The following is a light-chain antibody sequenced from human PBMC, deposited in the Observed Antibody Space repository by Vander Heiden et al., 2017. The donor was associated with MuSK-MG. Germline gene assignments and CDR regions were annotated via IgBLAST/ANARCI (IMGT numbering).Light chain of an antibody. CDR3: QQGYSLPYT. CDR2: GAS. Sequence: DIQVTQSPSSLSASVGDRVTITCRATQSISSYLNWYQHKPGTAPKLLVYGASTLHSGVPSRFSGSGSGTDFTLTISSLQPEDFATYYCQQGYSLPYTFGQGTRLEIK. J-gene: IGKJ2*01. CDR1: QSISSY. V-gene: IGKV1-39*01.